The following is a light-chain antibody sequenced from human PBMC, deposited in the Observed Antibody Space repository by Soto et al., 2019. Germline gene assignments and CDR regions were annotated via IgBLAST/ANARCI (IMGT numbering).Light chain of an antibody. CDR2: GIS. CDR1: QAVGSH. V-gene: IGKV1-17*01. J-gene: IGKJ1*01. Sequence: DIRMTQSPSSLSAAVGDGVTITSRASQAVGSHFGWYQQKPGKTAKVLIYGISSLQSGVPSRFSGSGSGTEFTLTISSLQPDDFATYYCQHYNSYSEAFGQGTKVDIK. CDR3: QHYNSYSEA.